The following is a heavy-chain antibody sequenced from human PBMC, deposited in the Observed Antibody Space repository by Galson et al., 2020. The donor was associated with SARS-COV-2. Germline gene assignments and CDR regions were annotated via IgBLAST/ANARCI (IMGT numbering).Heavy chain of an antibody. J-gene: IGHJ6*03. Sequence: GGSLRLSCAASGFTFSSYAMSWVRQAPGKGLEWVSAISGSGGSTYYADSVKGRLTISRDNSKNTLYLQMNSLRAEDTAVYYCARAGYCSSTSVLYYYYYSFMDVGGKGTTVTVSS. V-gene: IGHV3-23*01. D-gene: IGHD2-2*01. CDR1: GFTFSSYA. CDR3: ARAGYCSSTSVLYYYYYSFMDV. CDR2: ISGSGGST.